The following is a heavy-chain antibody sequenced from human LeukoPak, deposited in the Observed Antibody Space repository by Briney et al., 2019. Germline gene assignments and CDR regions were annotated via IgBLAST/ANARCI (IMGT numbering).Heavy chain of an antibody. D-gene: IGHD6-13*01. J-gene: IGHJ4*02. CDR3: AKDIAAAVTGGLDY. CDR1: GFTFDDYA. V-gene: IGHV3-9*03. CDR2: ISWNSGNI. Sequence: GGSLRLSCAASGFTFDDYAIHWVRQAPGKGLEWVSGISWNSGNIGYADSVKGRFTISRDNAKNSLYLQMNNLRAEDMALYYCAKDIAAAVTGGLDYWGQGTLVTVSS.